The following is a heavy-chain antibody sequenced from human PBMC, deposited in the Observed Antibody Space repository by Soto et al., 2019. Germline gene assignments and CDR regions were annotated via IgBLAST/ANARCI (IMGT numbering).Heavy chain of an antibody. Sequence: QVQLVQSGAEVKKPGSSVKVSCKASGGTFSSYAISWVRQAPGQGLEWMGGIIPIFGTANYAQKFQGRVTITADESTSTAYMELGSWRSEDTAVYYCARGSLRLEAISTSYYSYGRDAWGKGPRSPSPQ. CDR2: IIPIFGTA. CDR1: GGTFSSYA. D-gene: IGHD3-16*02. V-gene: IGHV1-69*01. CDR3: ARGSLRLEAISTSYYSYGRDA. J-gene: IGHJ6*01.